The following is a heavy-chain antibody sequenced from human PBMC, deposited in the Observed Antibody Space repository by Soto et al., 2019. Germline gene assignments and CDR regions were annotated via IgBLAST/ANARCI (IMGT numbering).Heavy chain of an antibody. CDR3: AHMVVASLRYYFDY. Sequence: QITLKESGPTLVKPTQTLTLTCTFSGFSLSSTRMAVGWIRQPPGKALEWLALIYWDDDKRYSPFLKSRLTISKNSTNRLVVLTMSHMDPVDTARHYCAHMVVASLRYYFDYWHQGTLVSFSS. CDR1: GFSLSSTRMA. D-gene: IGHD5-12*01. V-gene: IGHV2-5*02. J-gene: IGHJ4*02. CDR2: IYWDDDK.